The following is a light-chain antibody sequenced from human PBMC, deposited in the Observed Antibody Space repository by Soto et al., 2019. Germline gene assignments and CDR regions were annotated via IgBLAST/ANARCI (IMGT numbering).Light chain of an antibody. Sequence: EIVLTQSSATLSFSPGERATLSCSASQSVSSSYLAWYQQKPGQAPRHLIYGASTRATGIPARFSGSGSGTEFTLTIISLQSEDFAVYYCQQYNNWPRTFGQGTKVDI. CDR3: QQYNNWPRT. J-gene: IGKJ1*01. V-gene: IGKV3-15*01. CDR2: GAS. CDR1: QSVSSSY.